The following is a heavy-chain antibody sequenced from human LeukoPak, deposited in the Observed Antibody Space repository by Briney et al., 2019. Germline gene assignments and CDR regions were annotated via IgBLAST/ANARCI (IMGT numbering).Heavy chain of an antibody. CDR1: GFTFSSYS. CDR3: ARDVLYCTSTSCYGGCCDY. J-gene: IGHJ4*02. Sequence: GGSLRLSCAASGFTFSSYSMNWVRQAPGKGLEWVSSISSSSSYIYYADSVKGRFTISRDNAKNSLYLQMNSLRAEDTAVYYCARDVLYCTSTSCYGGCCDYWGQGTLVTVSS. V-gene: IGHV3-21*01. CDR2: ISSSSSYI. D-gene: IGHD2-2*01.